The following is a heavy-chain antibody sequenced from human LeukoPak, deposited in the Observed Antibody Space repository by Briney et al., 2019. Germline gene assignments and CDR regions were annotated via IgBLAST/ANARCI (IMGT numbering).Heavy chain of an antibody. CDR2: IKQDGSKK. CDR3: TRVGYIDEGIDY. J-gene: IGHJ4*02. Sequence: GGSLRLSCIASGFPFSSYWMTWVRQAPGKGLEWVANIKQDGSKKSYVDSVKGRFTISRDNAKNSLYLQMNSLRAEDTAIYYCTRVGYIDEGIDYWGQGTLVTVSS. D-gene: IGHD5-24*01. V-gene: IGHV3-7*04. CDR1: GFPFSSYW.